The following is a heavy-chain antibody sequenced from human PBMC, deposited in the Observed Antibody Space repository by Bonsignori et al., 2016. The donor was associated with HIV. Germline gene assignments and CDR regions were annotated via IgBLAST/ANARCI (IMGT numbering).Heavy chain of an antibody. CDR3: AGGWVSTFDY. Sequence: WIRQPPGKGLEWVSVISSGGSTYYADSVKGRLTISRDNSKNTLYLQMNTLRVEDTAVYYCAGGWVSTFDYWGPGNPGHRLL. D-gene: IGHD2/OR15-2a*01. J-gene: IGHJ4*02. CDR2: ISSGGST. V-gene: IGHV3-53*01.